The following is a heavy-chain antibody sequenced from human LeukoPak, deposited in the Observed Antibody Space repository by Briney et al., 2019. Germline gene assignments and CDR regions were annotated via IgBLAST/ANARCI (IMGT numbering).Heavy chain of an antibody. V-gene: IGHV4-31*03. CDR3: ARGHGVWYYYYYGMDV. Sequence: SETLSLTCTVSGGSISSGGYYWSWIRQHPGKGLEWIGYIYYSGSTYYNPSLKSRVTISVDTSKNQFSLKLSSVTAADTAVYYCARGHGVWYYYYYGMDVWGQGTTVTVSS. J-gene: IGHJ6*02. CDR2: IYYSGST. D-gene: IGHD2-8*01. CDR1: GGSISSGGYY.